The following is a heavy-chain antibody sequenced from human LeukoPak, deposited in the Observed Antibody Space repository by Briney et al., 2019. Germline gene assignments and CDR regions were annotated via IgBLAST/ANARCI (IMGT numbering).Heavy chain of an antibody. V-gene: IGHV3-30-3*01. J-gene: IGHJ4*02. CDR2: ISYDGSNK. D-gene: IGHD3-22*01. CDR1: GFTFSSYA. Sequence: PGGSLRLSCAASGFTFSSYAMHWVRQAPGKGLEWVAVISYDGSNKYYADSVKGRFTISRDNSKNTLYLQMNSLRAEDTAVYYCARDLIDRYYYYDSSGYLDYWGQGTLVTVSS. CDR3: ARDLIDRYYYYDSSGYLDY.